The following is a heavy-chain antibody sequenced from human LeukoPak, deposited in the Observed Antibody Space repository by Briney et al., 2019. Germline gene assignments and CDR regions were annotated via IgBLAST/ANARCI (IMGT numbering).Heavy chain of an antibody. J-gene: IGHJ6*02. Sequence: PGRSLRLSCAASGFTFDNYAMHWVRQPPGKGLEGGSGISWKSGSIGCADSVKRRFAISRDNAKHSLYLQMQSVRVEDTALYYCTSDVGSRWLYGMDVWGQGTTVTVSS. CDR1: GFTFDNYA. CDR3: TSDVGSRWLYGMDV. V-gene: IGHV3-9*01. D-gene: IGHD6-13*01. CDR2: ISWKSGSI.